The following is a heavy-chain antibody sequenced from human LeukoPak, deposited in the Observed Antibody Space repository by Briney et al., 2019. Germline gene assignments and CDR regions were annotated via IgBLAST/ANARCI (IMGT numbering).Heavy chain of an antibody. Sequence: GRSLRLSCAASGFTFDGYAMHWVRQAPGKGLEWVSGLSWNSDNIGYADSVKGRFTISRDNAKNSLYLQMNSLRAEDTALYYCAKDPLAAAGTAFDYWGQGTLVTVSS. J-gene: IGHJ4*02. CDR3: AKDPLAAAGTAFDY. V-gene: IGHV3-9*01. CDR2: LSWNSDNI. CDR1: GFTFDGYA. D-gene: IGHD6-13*01.